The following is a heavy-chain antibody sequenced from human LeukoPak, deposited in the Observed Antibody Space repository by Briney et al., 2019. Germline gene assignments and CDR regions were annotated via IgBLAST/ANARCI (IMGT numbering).Heavy chain of an antibody. J-gene: IGHJ5*02. CDR2: IYYSGST. V-gene: IGHV4-59*01. D-gene: IGHD3-22*01. Sequence: SETLSPTCTVSGGSISSYYWSWIRQPPGKGLEWIGYIYYSGSTNYNPSLKSRVTISVDTSKNQFSLKLSSVTAADTAVYYCARDPQLYYDSSGSHLGWFDPWGQGTLVTVSS. CDR3: ARDPQLYYDSSGSHLGWFDP. CDR1: GGSISSYY.